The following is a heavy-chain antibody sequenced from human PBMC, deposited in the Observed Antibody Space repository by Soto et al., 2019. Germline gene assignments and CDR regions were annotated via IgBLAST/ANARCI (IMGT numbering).Heavy chain of an antibody. V-gene: IGHV3-21*06. Sequence: QLLESGGGLVQPGGSLRLSCAASGFTFNNYGMSWVRQAPGKGLEWVSSISSTTNYIYYGDSMKGRFTISRDNAKNSLYLEMNSLRAEDTAVYYCARESEDLTSNFDYWGQGTLVTVSS. J-gene: IGHJ4*02. CDR1: GFTFNNYG. CDR2: ISSTTNYI. CDR3: ARESEDLTSNFDY.